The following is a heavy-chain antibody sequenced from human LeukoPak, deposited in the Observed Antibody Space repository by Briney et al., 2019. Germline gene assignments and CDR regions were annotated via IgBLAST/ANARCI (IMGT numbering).Heavy chain of an antibody. D-gene: IGHD6-19*01. CDR1: GGTFSSYA. J-gene: IGHJ4*02. V-gene: IGHV1-69*04. CDR3: ARGDSSGWFYFDY. Sequence: SVKVSCKASGGTFSSYAISWVRQAPGQGLEWMGRIIPILGIANYAQKFQGRVTITADKSTSTAYMELSSLRSEDTAVYYCARGDSSGWFYFDYWGQGTLVTVSS. CDR2: IIPILGIA.